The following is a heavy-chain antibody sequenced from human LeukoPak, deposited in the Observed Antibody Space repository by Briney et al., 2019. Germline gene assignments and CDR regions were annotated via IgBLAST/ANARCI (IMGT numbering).Heavy chain of an antibody. J-gene: IGHJ3*02. D-gene: IGHD6-19*01. CDR2: IYPGDADT. V-gene: IGHV5-51*01. CDR3: ARTPSSGWSNDAFDI. Sequence: PGESLKISCKGSGSIFTSYWIGWVRPMPGKGLEWMGIIYPGDADTRYSPSFQGQVTISAAKSISTAYLQWSSLKASDTAMYYCARTPSSGWSNDAFDIWGQGTMVTVSS. CDR1: GSIFTSYW.